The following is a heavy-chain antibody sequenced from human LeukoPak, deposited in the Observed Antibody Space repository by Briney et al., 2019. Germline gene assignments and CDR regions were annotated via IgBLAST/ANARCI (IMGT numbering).Heavy chain of an antibody. CDR2: IRSKANTYAT. V-gene: IGHV3-73*01. CDR3: AKAYYDFWSGPLYYFDY. Sequence: GGSLRLSCAGSGFTFSGSAMHWVRQAPGKGLEWVGRIRSKANTYATAYEASVKGRFTISRDDSKNTAYLQMNSLRAEDTAVYYCAKAYYDFWSGPLYYFDYWGQGTLVTVSS. J-gene: IGHJ4*02. CDR1: GFTFSGSA. D-gene: IGHD3-3*01.